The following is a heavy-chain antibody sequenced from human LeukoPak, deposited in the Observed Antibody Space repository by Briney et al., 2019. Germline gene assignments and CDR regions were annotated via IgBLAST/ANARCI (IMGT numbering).Heavy chain of an antibody. D-gene: IGHD3-10*01. CDR2: ISGSGGST. CDR3: AKVVIPLLWFGELAPSYFDY. CDR1: GFTFSSYA. V-gene: IGHV3-23*01. J-gene: IGHJ4*02. Sequence: GGSLRLSCAASGFTFSSYAMSWVRQAPGKGLEWVSAISGSGGSTYYADSVKGRFTISRDNSKNTLYLQMNSLRAEDPAVYYCAKVVIPLLWFGELAPSYFDYWGQGTLVTVSS.